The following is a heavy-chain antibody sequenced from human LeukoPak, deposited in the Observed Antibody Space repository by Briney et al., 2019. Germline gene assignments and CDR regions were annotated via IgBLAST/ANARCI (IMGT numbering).Heavy chain of an antibody. CDR2: ITSSSSYI. CDR1: GFTFSSYN. Sequence: GGSLRLSCAASGFTFSSYNMNWVRQAPGKGLEWVSSITSSSSYIYYADSVKGRFTISRENSKNTLYLQMNSLRAEDTAVYYCAKDSAKKYDDYWGQGTLVTVSS. J-gene: IGHJ4*02. D-gene: IGHD2/OR15-2a*01. CDR3: AKDSAKKYDDY. V-gene: IGHV3-21*04.